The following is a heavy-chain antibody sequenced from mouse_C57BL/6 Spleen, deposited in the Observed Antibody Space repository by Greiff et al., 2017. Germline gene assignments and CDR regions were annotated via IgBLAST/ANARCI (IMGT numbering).Heavy chain of an antibody. CDR1: GFSLTSYG. Sequence: VKLQESGPGLVQPSQSLSITCTVSGFSLTSYGVHWVRQSPGKGLEWLGVIWRGGSTDYNAAFMSRLSITKDNSKSQVFFKMNSLQADDTAIYYCAKSYDGYYGFDYWGQGTTLTVSS. V-gene: IGHV2-5*01. CDR2: IWRGGST. J-gene: IGHJ2*01. CDR3: AKSYDGYYGFDY. D-gene: IGHD2-3*01.